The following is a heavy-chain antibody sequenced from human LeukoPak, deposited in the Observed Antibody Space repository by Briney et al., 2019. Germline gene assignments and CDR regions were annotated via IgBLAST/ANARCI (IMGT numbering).Heavy chain of an antibody. D-gene: IGHD5-24*01. V-gene: IGHV3-30*02. CDR1: GFTFSSYG. CDR3: AKDMERFKRWLQLYAFDI. CDR2: IRYDGSNK. J-gene: IGHJ3*02. Sequence: PGGSLRLSCAASGFTFSSYGMHWVRQAPGKGLEWVAFIRYDGSNKYYADSVKGRFTISRDNAKNSLYLQMNSLRAEDTALYYCAKDMERFKRWLQLYAFDIWGQGTMVTVSS.